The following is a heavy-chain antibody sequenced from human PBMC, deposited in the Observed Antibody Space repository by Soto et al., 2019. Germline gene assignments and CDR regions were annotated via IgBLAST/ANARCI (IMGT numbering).Heavy chain of an antibody. CDR2: IYDSGST. CDR1: GGSISSGDYS. Sequence: SETLSLTCAVSGGSISSGDYSWSWIRQPPGKGLEWVGYIYDSGSTKYNPSLQSRVTISVDRSKNQFSLKVNSVTAADTAVYYCARGGYNYGYAMDVWGQGTTVTVSS. V-gene: IGHV4-30-2*01. J-gene: IGHJ6*02. CDR3: ARGGYNYGYAMDV. D-gene: IGHD5-18*01.